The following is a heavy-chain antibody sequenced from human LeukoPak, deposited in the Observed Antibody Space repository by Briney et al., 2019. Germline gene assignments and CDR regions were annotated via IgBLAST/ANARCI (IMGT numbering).Heavy chain of an antibody. CDR3: ARGIRIAVAGNIDY. CDR1: GFTFSSYG. V-gene: IGHV3-30*03. D-gene: IGHD6-19*01. CDR2: ISYDGSNK. J-gene: IGHJ4*02. Sequence: GGSLRLSCAASGFTFSSYGMSWVRQAPGKGLEWVAAISYDGSNKNYADSVKGRFTISRDNSKNTLYLQMNSLSAEDTAVYYCARGIRIAVAGNIDYWGQGTLVTVSS.